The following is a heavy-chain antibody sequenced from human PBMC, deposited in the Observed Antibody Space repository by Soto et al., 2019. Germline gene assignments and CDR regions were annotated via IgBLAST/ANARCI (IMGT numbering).Heavy chain of an antibody. CDR2: INHSGST. Sequence: QVQLQQWGAGLLKPSETLSLTCAVYGGSFSGYYWSWIRQPPGKGLEWIGEINHSGSTNYNPSLKSRVTISVDTSKNQFSLKLSSVTAAATAVYYCARGPSGQWLRPVWLPFDYWGQGTLVTVSS. CDR3: ARGPSGQWLRPVWLPFDY. J-gene: IGHJ4*02. D-gene: IGHD6-19*01. V-gene: IGHV4-34*01. CDR1: GGSFSGYY.